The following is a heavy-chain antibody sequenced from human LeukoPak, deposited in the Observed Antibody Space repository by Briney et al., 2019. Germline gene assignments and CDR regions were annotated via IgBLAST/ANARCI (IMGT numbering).Heavy chain of an antibody. CDR3: AREGGYDSSNFDY. J-gene: IGHJ4*02. CDR1: GYTFTSYG. Sequence: ASVKVSCKASGYTFTSYGISWVRQAPGQGLEWMGWISAYNGNTNYAQKLQGRVTMTTATSTRTAYMELRSLRSDATAVYYCAREGGYDSSNFDYWGQGTLVTVSS. D-gene: IGHD3-22*01. V-gene: IGHV1-18*01. CDR2: ISAYNGNT.